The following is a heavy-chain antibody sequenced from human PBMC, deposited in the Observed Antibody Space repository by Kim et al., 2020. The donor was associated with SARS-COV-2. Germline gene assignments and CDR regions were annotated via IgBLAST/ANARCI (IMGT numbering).Heavy chain of an antibody. Sequence: GGSLRLSCAASGFTFSSYSMNWVRQAPGKGLEWVSYISSSSSTIYYADSVKGRFTISRDNAKNSLYLQMNSLRDEDTAVYYCARDHYDFWSGSQFDYWGQGTLVTVSS. J-gene: IGHJ4*02. V-gene: IGHV3-48*02. CDR2: ISSSSSTI. CDR3: ARDHYDFWSGSQFDY. D-gene: IGHD3-3*01. CDR1: GFTFSSYS.